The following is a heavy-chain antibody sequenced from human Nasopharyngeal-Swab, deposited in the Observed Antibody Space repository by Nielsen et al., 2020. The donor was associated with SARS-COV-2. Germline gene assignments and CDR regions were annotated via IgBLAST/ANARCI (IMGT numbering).Heavy chain of an antibody. CDR2: ISGSGGST. CDR3: AKSKIMITFGGARDYFDY. V-gene: IGHV3-23*01. J-gene: IGHJ4*02. CDR1: GFTFSSYA. D-gene: IGHD3-16*01. Sequence: GESLKISRAASGFTFSSYAMSWVRQAPGKGLEWVSAISGSGGSTYHADSEKGRFTISRDNSKNTLYLQMNSLRAEDTAVYYCAKSKIMITFGGARDYFDYWGQGTLVTVSS.